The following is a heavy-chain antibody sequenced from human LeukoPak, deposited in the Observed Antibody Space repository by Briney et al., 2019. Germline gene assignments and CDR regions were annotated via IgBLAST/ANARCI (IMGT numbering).Heavy chain of an antibody. J-gene: IGHJ4*02. CDR1: GFTFDDYA. V-gene: IGHV3-9*01. CDR3: AKVLDYSNYAFDY. Sequence: HPGRSLRLSCAASGFTFDDYAMHWVRQAPGKGLEWVSGISWNSGSIGYADSVKGRFTISRDNAKNSLYLQMDSLRAEDTALYYCAKVLDYSNYAFDYWGQGTLVTVSS. CDR2: ISWNSGSI. D-gene: IGHD4-11*01.